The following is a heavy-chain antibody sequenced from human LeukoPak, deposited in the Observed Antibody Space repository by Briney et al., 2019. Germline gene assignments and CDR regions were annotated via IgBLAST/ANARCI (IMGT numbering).Heavy chain of an antibody. V-gene: IGHV4-59*01. CDR1: GGSISSYY. CDR2: IFYSGRT. Sequence: SETLSLTCTVSGGSISSYYWNWIRQPPGKGLEWIGYIFYSGRTNYNPSLKSRVTISVDTSKNHFSLKLSSVTAADTAVYYCARAQCDWGRGANCDIEGNNYFDYWGQGTLVTVSS. J-gene: IGHJ4*02. CDR3: ARAQCDWGRGANCDIEGNNYFDY. D-gene: IGHD4/OR15-4a*01.